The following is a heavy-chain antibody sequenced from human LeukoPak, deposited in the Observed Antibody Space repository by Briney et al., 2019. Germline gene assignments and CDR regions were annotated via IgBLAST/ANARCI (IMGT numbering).Heavy chain of an antibody. CDR2: ISAYNGNT. V-gene: IGHV1-18*01. CDR3: ARVTKYCSSTSCYYYYYYMDV. J-gene: IGHJ6*03. CDR1: GYTFTSYG. D-gene: IGHD2-2*01. Sequence: ASVKVSCKASGYTFTSYGISWVRQAPGQGLEWMGWISAYNGNTNYAQKLQGRVTMTTDTSTSTAYMELRSLRSADTAVYYCARVTKYCSSTSCYYYYYYMDVWGKGTTVTVSS.